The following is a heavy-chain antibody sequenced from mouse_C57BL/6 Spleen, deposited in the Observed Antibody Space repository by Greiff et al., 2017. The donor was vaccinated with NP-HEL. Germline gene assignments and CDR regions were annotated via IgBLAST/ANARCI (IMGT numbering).Heavy chain of an antibody. CDR3: TREPYYGSSYGAMDY. CDR2: ISSGGDYI. J-gene: IGHJ4*01. D-gene: IGHD1-1*01. Sequence: EVKVEESGEGLVKPGGSLKLSCAASGFTFSSYAMSWVRQTPEKRLEWVAYISSGGDYIYYADTVKGRFTISRDNARNTLYLQMSSLKSEDTAMYYCTREPYYGSSYGAMDYWGQGTSVTVSS. CDR1: GFTFSSYA. V-gene: IGHV5-9-1*02.